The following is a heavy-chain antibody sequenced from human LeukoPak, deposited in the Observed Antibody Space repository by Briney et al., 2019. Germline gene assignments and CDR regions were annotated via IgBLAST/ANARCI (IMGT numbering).Heavy chain of an antibody. CDR1: GGSISSSSYY. J-gene: IGHJ6*03. CDR2: IYYSGST. CDR3: ARIYGDYVYYYYMDV. V-gene: IGHV4-39*01. D-gene: IGHD4-17*01. Sequence: SETLSLTCTVSGGSISSSSYYWGWIRQPPGKGLEWIGSIYYSGSTYYNPSLKSRVTISVGTSKNQFSLKLSSVTAADTAVYYCARIYGDYVYYYYMDVWGKGTTVTVSS.